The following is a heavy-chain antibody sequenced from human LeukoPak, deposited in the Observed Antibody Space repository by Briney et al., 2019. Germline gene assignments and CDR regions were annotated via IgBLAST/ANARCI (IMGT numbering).Heavy chain of an antibody. J-gene: IGHJ4*02. Sequence: GGSLRLSCEASGFTFRRYGVHWVRQAPGKGLQWVAFIRYDGNHKHYSESVKGRFTISRDNSKNTLYLQMNSLRAEDTAVYYCARRAGAYSHPYDYWGQGTLVTVSS. D-gene: IGHD4/OR15-4a*01. CDR3: ARRAGAYSHPYDY. CDR1: GFTFRRYG. CDR2: IRYDGNHK. V-gene: IGHV3-30*02.